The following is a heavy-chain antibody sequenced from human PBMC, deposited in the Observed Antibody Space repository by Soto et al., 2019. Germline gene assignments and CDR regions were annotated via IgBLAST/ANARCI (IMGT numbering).Heavy chain of an antibody. J-gene: IGHJ3*02. V-gene: IGHV3-7*01. Sequence: GGSLRLSCAASGFTFSSYWMSWVRQAPGKGLEWVANIKQDGSEKYYVDSVKGRFTISRDNAKNSLYLQMNSLRAEDTAVYYCARVPGIAAAGSRFSAFDIWGQGTMVTVSS. CDR3: ARVPGIAAAGSRFSAFDI. D-gene: IGHD6-13*01. CDR1: GFTFSSYW. CDR2: IKQDGSEK.